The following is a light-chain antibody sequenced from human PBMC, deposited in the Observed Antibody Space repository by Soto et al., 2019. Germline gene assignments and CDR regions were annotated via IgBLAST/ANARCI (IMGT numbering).Light chain of an antibody. CDR1: STDFVSYNR. J-gene: IGLJ1*01. Sequence: QDVVSPPPSVSGSPGQSVTISCTGTSTDFVSYNRVSWYQQPPGTAPKLIIYEVSERPSGVPDRFSGSKSGNTASLTVSGLQPEDEADYYCVSSAGTAYVFGTGTKFPVL. CDR3: VSSAGTAYV. CDR2: EVS. V-gene: IGLV2-18*02.